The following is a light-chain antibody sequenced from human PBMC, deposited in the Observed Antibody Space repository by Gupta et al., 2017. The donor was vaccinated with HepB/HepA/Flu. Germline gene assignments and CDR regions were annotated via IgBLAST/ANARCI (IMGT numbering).Light chain of an antibody. CDR2: EDR. CDR1: KLGNKY. V-gene: IGLV3-1*01. CDR3: QAWDSSTYVV. J-gene: IGLJ2*01. Sequence: YELTQPPSVSVSPGQTASITCSGDKLGNKYVCWYQQRPGQSPVLVIYEDRKRPSGIPERFSGSNSGNTATLTISGTQAMDEADYYCQAWDSSTYVVFGGGTKLTVL.